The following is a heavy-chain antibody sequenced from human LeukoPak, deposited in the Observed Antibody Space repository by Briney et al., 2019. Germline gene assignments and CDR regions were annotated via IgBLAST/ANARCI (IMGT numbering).Heavy chain of an antibody. CDR1: GFTFSSYA. J-gene: IGHJ4*02. D-gene: IGHD3-10*01. V-gene: IGHV3-23*01. CDR2: ISGSGGST. CDR3: AKDALLWFGELLYYFDY. Sequence: GGSLRLSCAASGFTFSSYAMSWVRQAPGKGLEWVSAISGSGGSTYYADSVKGRFTISRDNSKNMLYLQMNSLRAEDTAVYYCAKDALLWFGELLYYFDYWGQGTLVTVSS.